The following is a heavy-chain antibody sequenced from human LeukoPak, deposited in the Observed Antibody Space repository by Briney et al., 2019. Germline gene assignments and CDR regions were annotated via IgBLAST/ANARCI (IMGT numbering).Heavy chain of an antibody. D-gene: IGHD2-21*02. J-gene: IGHJ3*02. V-gene: IGHV3-53*01. CDR3: ARRGDWDAFDI. Sequence: GGSLTLSCAASGFTVSSIYMSWVRQAPGKGLEWVSIIYSGGSTYYADSVKGRFTVSRDNSKNTLFLQMNSLRVEDTAVYYCARRGDWDAFDIWGQGTMVTVSS. CDR1: GFTVSSIY. CDR2: IYSGGST.